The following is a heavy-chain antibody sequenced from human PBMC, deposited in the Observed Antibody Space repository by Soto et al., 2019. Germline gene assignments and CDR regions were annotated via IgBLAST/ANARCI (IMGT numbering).Heavy chain of an antibody. CDR2: ISFDGSNE. V-gene: IGHV3-30-3*01. J-gene: IGHJ6*02. CDR1: GFNFSDYV. D-gene: IGHD3-22*01. CDR3: AREGYYDSRGYPYGIDV. Sequence: GGSLRLSCTASGFNFSDYVVHWVRQAPGRGLEWMAFISFDGSNEYYADFVKGRFTISRDNSKNMIYLRLNSLRADDAAVYFCAREGYYDSRGYPYGIDVWGQGTTVTVSS.